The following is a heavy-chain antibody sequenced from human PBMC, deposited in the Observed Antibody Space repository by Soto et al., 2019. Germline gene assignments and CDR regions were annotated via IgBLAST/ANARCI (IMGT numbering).Heavy chain of an antibody. CDR3: VSQRTTVPTQAYFDY. J-gene: IGHJ4*02. CDR1: GGSVTNSSYY. CDR2: VYYRGRS. D-gene: IGHD4-17*01. V-gene: IGHV4-39*01. Sequence: SETLSLTCTVSGGSVTNSSYYWGWIRQSPGKGLEWIGSVYYRGRSYSKSSVKSRVTISVDTSKNRFSLSLNSVTASDTAVYFCVSQRTTVPTQAYFDYWGAGALVTVSS.